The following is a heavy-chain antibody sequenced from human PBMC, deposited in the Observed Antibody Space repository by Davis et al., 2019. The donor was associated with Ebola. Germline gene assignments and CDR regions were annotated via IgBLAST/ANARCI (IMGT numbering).Heavy chain of an antibody. D-gene: IGHD5-24*01. J-gene: IGHJ4*02. CDR2: IIPIFGTA. CDR1: GGTFSSYA. CDR3: AREVEMAVGSCDY. V-gene: IGHV1-69*13. Sequence: SVKVSCKASGGTFSSYAISWVRQAPGQGLEWMGGIIPIFGTANYAQKFQGRVTITADESTSTAYMELSSLRSEDTAVYYCAREVEMAVGSCDYWGQGTLVTVSS.